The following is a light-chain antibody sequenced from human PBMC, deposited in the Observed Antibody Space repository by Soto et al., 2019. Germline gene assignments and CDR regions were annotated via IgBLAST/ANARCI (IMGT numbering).Light chain of an antibody. J-gene: IGLJ1*01. CDR2: EVT. V-gene: IGLV2-14*01. CDR3: SSFTSRFTFNYI. Sequence: QSVLTQPASVSGSPGQSITISCTGTSSDVGGYNYVSWYQQHPGKAPKIIIYEVTNRPSGVSNRFSGSKSGNTASLTISGLQAEDYADYYCSSFTSRFTFNYIFGTGTKLTVL. CDR1: SSDVGGYNY.